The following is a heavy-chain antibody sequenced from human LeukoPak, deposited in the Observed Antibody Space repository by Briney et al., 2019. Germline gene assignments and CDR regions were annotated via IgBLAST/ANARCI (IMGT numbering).Heavy chain of an antibody. V-gene: IGHV3-9*01. CDR3: AKGIGGGSYYLFDY. D-gene: IGHD1-26*01. CDR1: GFTFDDYA. CDR2: ISWNSGSI. Sequence: GGSLRLSCAASGFTFDDYAMHWVRQAPGKGLEWVSGISWNSGSIGYADSVKGRFTISRDNAKNSLYLQMNSLRAEDTALYYCAKGIGGGSYYLFDYWGQGTLVTVSS. J-gene: IGHJ4*02.